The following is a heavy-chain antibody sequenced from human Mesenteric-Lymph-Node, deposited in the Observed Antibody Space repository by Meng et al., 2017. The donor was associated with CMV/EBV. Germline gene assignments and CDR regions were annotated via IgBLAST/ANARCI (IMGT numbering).Heavy chain of an antibody. CDR3: ARSLGQ. J-gene: IGHJ4*02. CDR2: IYSGGST. Sequence: GESLKISCAASGFTVSSNHMSWVRQAPGKGLEWVSVIYSGGSTYYADSVKGRFTISRDNSKNTLYLQMNSLRAEDTAVYYCARSLGQWGQGTLVTVSS. CDR1: GFTVSSNH. V-gene: IGHV3-53*01.